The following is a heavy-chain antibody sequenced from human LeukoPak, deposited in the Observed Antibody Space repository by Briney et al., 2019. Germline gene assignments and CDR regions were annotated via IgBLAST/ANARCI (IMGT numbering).Heavy chain of an antibody. CDR3: AKNAEREKHFTPKRYKWNSYFDY. D-gene: IGHD1-7*01. CDR2: MRGSDGST. V-gene: IGHV3-23*01. J-gene: IGHJ3*01. CDR1: GFSFSSYA. Sequence: QPGGSLRLSCAASGFSFSSYAMSWVRQAPGKGLEWVSVMRGSDGSTYYADSVKGRFTISRDNSKNTLYLQMNSLRAEDTAVYYCAKNAEREKHFTPKRYKWNSYFDYWGQGTMVTVSS.